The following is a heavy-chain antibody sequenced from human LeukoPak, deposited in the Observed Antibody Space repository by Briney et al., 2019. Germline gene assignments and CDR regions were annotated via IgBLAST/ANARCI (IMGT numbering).Heavy chain of an antibody. CDR3: ATINYYGSGSYLYYYYYVDV. Sequence: ASVKVSCKVSVYTLTKLSMHWVRQAPGKGGEGMGGFDLEDGETIYAQKFQGRVTMTEDTSTDTAYMELSILRSEDTAVYYCATINYYGSGSYLYYYYYVDVWGKGTTVTVSS. V-gene: IGHV1-24*01. CDR1: VYTLTKLS. D-gene: IGHD3-10*01. J-gene: IGHJ6*03. CDR2: FDLEDGET.